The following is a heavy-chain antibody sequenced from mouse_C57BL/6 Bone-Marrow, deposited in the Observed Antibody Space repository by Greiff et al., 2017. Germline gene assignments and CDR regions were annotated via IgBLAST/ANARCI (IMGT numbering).Heavy chain of an antibody. CDR3: ARKNYSKDY. D-gene: IGHD2-5*01. Sequence: QVQLQQPGAELVRPGTSVKLSCKASGYTFTSYWMHWVKQRPGQGLEWIGVIDPSDSYTNYNQKFKGKAPLTVDTSSSTAYMQLSSLTSEDSAVYYCARKNYSKDYWGQGTTLTVSS. CDR1: GYTFTSYW. CDR2: IDPSDSYT. V-gene: IGHV1-59*01. J-gene: IGHJ2*01.